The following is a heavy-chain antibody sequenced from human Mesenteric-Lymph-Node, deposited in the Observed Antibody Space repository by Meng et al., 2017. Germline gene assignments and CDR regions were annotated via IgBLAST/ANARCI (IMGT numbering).Heavy chain of an antibody. CDR1: GGTFSSYA. CDR3: ARERGGWYRDFDY. D-gene: IGHD6-19*01. Sequence: SVKVPCKAPGGTFSSYAISWVRQAPGQGLEWTGGIIPIFGTANYAQKFQGRVTITADDSTSTAYMELSSLRSEDTAVYYCARERGGWYRDFDYWGQGTVVTVSS. V-gene: IGHV1-69*13. CDR2: IIPIFGTA. J-gene: IGHJ4*02.